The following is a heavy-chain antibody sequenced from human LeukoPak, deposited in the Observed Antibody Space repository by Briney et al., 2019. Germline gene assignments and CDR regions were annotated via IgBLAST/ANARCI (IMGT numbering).Heavy chain of an antibody. D-gene: IGHD6-19*01. CDR2: ISYDGSNK. Sequence: PGGSLRLSCAASRFTFSSYAMHWVRQAPGKGLEWVAVISYDGSNKYYADSVKGRFTISRDNSKNTLYLQMNSLRAEDTAVYYCAKDLIAVAGTGYWGQGTLVTVSS. CDR3: AKDLIAVAGTGY. CDR1: RFTFSSYA. V-gene: IGHV3-30-3*01. J-gene: IGHJ4*02.